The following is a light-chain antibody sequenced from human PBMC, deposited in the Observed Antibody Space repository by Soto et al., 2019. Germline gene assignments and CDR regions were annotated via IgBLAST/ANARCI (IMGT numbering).Light chain of an antibody. J-gene: IGLJ2*01. CDR1: TSNIGAGYD. CDR3: QSYDTSLSGFVV. V-gene: IGLV1-40*01. CDR2: DNN. Sequence: QSVLTQPPSVSGAQGQRVTISCTGGTSNIGAGYDVHWYQQLPGTSPKLLIYDNNNRPSGVPDRFSGSKSGTSASLAITGLQAEDEADYYCQSYDTSLSGFVVFGGGTKLTVL.